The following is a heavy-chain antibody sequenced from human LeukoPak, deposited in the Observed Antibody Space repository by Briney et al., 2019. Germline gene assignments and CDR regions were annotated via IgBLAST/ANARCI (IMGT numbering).Heavy chain of an antibody. CDR1: GGSISSYY. J-gene: IGHJ4*02. CDR2: IYDSGST. V-gene: IGHV4-59*01. Sequence: SETLSLTSTVSGGSISSYYWSWIRQPPGKGLEWIGNIYDSGSTNYNPSLKSRLTISVDTSKNQCSLKLSSVTAADTAVYYCARGLAAAGTSYFDYWGQGTLVTVSS. CDR3: ARGLAAAGTSYFDY. D-gene: IGHD6-13*01.